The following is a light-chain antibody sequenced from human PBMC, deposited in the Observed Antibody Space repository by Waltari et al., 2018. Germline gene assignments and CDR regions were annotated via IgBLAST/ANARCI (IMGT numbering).Light chain of an antibody. J-gene: IGKJ1*01. Sequence: EIVLTQSPGTLSLSPGVRATLSCRASQSVSSSYLAWYQQKPGKAPRLLIFGASSRATGIPDRFSGSGSGTDFTLTISRLEPEDFAVYYCQHYSSSPWTFGQGTKVEIK. CDR2: GAS. V-gene: IGKV3-20*01. CDR3: QHYSSSPWT. CDR1: QSVSSSY.